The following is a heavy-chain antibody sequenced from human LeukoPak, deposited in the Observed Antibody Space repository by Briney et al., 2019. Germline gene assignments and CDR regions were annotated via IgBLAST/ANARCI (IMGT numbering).Heavy chain of an antibody. V-gene: IGHV3-21*01. CDR1: GFTFSSYS. CDR3: ARSYSPRYDSSGYPDY. D-gene: IGHD3-22*01. Sequence: PGGSLRLSCAASGFTFSSYSMNWVRQAPGKGLEWVSSISSSSSYIYYADSVKGRFTISRDNAKNSLYLQMNSLRAEDTGVYYCARSYSPRYDSSGYPDYWGQGTLVTVSS. CDR2: ISSSSSYI. J-gene: IGHJ4*02.